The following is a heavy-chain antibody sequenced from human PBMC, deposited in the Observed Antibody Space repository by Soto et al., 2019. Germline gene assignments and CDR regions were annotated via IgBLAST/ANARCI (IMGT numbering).Heavy chain of an antibody. V-gene: IGHV4-39*01. J-gene: IGHJ4*02. CDR2: IYYSGST. CDR1: GGSISSSSYY. CDR3: ARHGPPDY. Sequence: SETLSLTCTVSGGSISSSSYYWGWIRQPPGKGLEWIGSIYYSGSTYYNPSLKSRVTISVDTSKNQFSLKLSSVTAADTAVYYCARHGPPDYWGQEPLVPVSS.